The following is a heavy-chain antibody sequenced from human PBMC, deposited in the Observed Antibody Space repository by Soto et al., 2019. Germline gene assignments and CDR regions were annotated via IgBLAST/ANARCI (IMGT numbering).Heavy chain of an antibody. Sequence: ASVKVSCKASGGTFSSYTISWVRQAPGQGLEWMGRIIPILGIANYAQKFQGRVTITADKSTSTAYMELSSLRSEDTAVYYCARWGCSSGGSCYTFDYWGQGTLVTVSS. D-gene: IGHD2-15*01. CDR3: ARWGCSSGGSCYTFDY. CDR2: IIPILGIA. J-gene: IGHJ4*02. CDR1: GGTFSSYT. V-gene: IGHV1-69*02.